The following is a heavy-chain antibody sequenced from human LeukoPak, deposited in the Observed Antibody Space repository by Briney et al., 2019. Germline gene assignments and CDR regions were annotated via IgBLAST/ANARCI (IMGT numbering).Heavy chain of an antibody. CDR1: GFTFNNYA. J-gene: IGHJ5*02. D-gene: IGHD2/OR15-2a*01. Sequence: GGSLRLSCAASGFTFNNYAMSWVRQAPGKGLEWVSSISSSSDYIYYADSVKGRFTISRDNAKNSLYLQMKSLRAEDTAVYYCARGKTSQNIVTRKTYNWFDPWGQGTLVTVSS. V-gene: IGHV3-21*01. CDR3: ARGKTSQNIVTRKTYNWFDP. CDR2: ISSSSDYI.